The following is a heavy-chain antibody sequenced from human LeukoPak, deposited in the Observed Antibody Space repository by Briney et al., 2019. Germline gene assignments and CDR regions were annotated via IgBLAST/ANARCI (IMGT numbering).Heavy chain of an antibody. J-gene: IGHJ4*02. D-gene: IGHD1/OR15-1a*01. Sequence: GGSLRLSCAASGFTFSRSWMDWVRQAPGKGLEWVANIKEDGSETCFVDSAKGRFTISRDNAKSSLYLQMDRMRVEDTGIYYCSRSLNNWGQGTLVTVSS. CDR1: GFTFSRSW. CDR3: SRSLNN. CDR2: IKEDGSET. V-gene: IGHV3-7*01.